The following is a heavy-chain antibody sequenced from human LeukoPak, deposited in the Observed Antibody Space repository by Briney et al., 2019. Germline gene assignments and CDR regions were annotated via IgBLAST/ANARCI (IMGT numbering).Heavy chain of an antibody. D-gene: IGHD6-6*01. CDR3: ARVYKPIRSIAARPWYFDY. V-gene: IGHV4-59*01. CDR1: GGSISSYY. J-gene: IGHJ4*02. CDR2: IYYSGST. Sequence: SETLSLTCTVSGGSISSYYWSWIRQPPGKGLEWIGYIYYSGSTNYNPSLKSRVTISVDTSKNQFSLKLSSVTAADTAVYYCARVYKPIRSIAARPWYFDYWGQGTLVTVSS.